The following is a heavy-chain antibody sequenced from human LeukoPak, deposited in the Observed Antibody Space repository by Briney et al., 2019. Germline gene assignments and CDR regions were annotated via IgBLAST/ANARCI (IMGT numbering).Heavy chain of an antibody. CDR3: AELGITRIGGV. Sequence: GGSLRLSCAASGFTFSSYEMNWVRQAPGKGLEWVSYISSSGSNIYYADSVKGRFTISRDNAKNSLYLQMNSLRAEDTAVYYCAELGITRIGGVWGKGTTVTISS. CDR2: ISSSGSNI. D-gene: IGHD3-10*02. V-gene: IGHV3-48*03. CDR1: GFTFSSYE. J-gene: IGHJ6*04.